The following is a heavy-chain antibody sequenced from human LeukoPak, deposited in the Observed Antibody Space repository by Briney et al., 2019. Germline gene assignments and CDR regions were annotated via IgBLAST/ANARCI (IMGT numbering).Heavy chain of an antibody. V-gene: IGHV3-9*01. Sequence: QPARSLRLSCAASGFTFDDYAMHWVRQAPGKGLEWVSGISWNSGSIGYADSVKGRFTNSRDNAKNSLYLQMKSLRAEDTALYYCAKDGGDILTGYTYYFDYWGQGTLVTVSS. J-gene: IGHJ4*02. CDR1: GFTFDDYA. CDR2: ISWNSGSI. CDR3: AKDGGDILTGYTYYFDY. D-gene: IGHD3-9*01.